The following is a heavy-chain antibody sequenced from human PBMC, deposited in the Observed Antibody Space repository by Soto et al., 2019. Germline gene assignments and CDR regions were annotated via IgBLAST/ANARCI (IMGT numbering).Heavy chain of an antibody. CDR1: GFTFSSYW. Sequence: EVQLVESGGGLVQPGGSLRLSCAASGFTFSSYWMHWVRQAPGKGLVWVSRINSDGSSTSYADSVKGRFTISRDNAKNTLYLQMHSLRAEDTAVYYCARDPRPYSGYDPLDYWGQGTLVTVSS. CDR2: INSDGSST. J-gene: IGHJ4*02. V-gene: IGHV3-74*01. CDR3: ARDPRPYSGYDPLDY. D-gene: IGHD5-12*01.